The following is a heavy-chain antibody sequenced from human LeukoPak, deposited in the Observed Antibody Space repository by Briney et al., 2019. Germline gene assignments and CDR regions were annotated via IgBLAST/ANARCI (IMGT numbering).Heavy chain of an antibody. J-gene: IGHJ6*03. CDR2: IYYTGSS. V-gene: IGHV4-59*01. Sequence: SETLSLTCTVSGGSISSYYWSWIRQPPGKGLEWIGYIYYTGSSNYNPSLKSRVTISVDTSKNQFSLKLSSVTAADTAVYYCARVPRSYYYYYMDVWGKGTTVTVSS. CDR3: ARVPRSYYYYYMDV. CDR1: GGSISSYY.